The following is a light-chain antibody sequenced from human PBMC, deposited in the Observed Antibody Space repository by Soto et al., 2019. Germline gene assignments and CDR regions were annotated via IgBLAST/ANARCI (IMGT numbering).Light chain of an antibody. Sequence: EIVLTQSPATLSLSPGERASLSCRASHSLTNNYLAWYQQRPGQAPRLLFFGASIRATGVPDRFSGSGSGADFILTINRLEPADAGVYYCQQYSISPTTFGQGTRVQIK. V-gene: IGKV3-20*01. CDR1: HSLTNNY. CDR3: QQYSISPTT. J-gene: IGKJ1*01. CDR2: GAS.